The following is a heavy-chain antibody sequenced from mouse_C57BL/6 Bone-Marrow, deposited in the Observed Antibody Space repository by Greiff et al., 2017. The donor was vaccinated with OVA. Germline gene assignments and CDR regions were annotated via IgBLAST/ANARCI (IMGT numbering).Heavy chain of an antibody. J-gene: IGHJ4*01. CDR3: ARTAQGYYYAMDY. CDR2: IYPRSGNT. CDR1: GYTFTSYG. V-gene: IGHV1-81*01. D-gene: IGHD3-2*02. Sequence: VQLQQSGAELARPGASVKLSCKASGYTFTSYGISWVKQRTGQGLEWIGEIYPRSGNTYYNEKFKGKATLTADKSSSTAYMELRMLTSEDSAVYFCARTAQGYYYAMDYWGQGTSVTVSS.